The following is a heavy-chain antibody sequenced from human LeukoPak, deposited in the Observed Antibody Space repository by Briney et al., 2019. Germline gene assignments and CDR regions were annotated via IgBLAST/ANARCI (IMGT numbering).Heavy chain of an antibody. CDR1: GFTFSSYA. CDR2: ISYDGSNK. V-gene: IGHV3-30-3*01. CDR3: ARGVYGGNIPDY. Sequence: GGSLRLSCAASGFTFSSYAMHWVRQAPGKGLEWVAVISYDGSNKYYADSVKGRFTISRDNSKNTLYLQMNSLRAEDTAVYYCARGVYGGNIPDYWGQGTLVTASS. D-gene: IGHD4-23*01. J-gene: IGHJ4*02.